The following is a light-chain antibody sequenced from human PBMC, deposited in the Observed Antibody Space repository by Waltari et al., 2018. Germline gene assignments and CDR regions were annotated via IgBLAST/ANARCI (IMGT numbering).Light chain of an antibody. V-gene: IGLV2-23*01. CDR1: SSDVGSYNL. Sequence: QSALTQPASVSGSPGQSITISCTGTSSDVGSYNLVSWYQQHPGKAPKLMIYEVSKWPSGVSKRFSGSKSANTAFLTISGLQAEDEADYYCCSYAGSSTLLFGGGTKVTVL. CDR2: EVS. CDR3: CSYAGSSTLL. J-gene: IGLJ2*01.